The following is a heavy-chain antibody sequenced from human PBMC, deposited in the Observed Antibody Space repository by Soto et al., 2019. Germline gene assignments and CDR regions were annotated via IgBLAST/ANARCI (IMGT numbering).Heavy chain of an antibody. J-gene: IGHJ4*02. D-gene: IGHD3-16*01. CDR3: AKDFHDYIWGSYTYYFDH. Sequence: EVQLVESGGGLVQPGRSLRLSCAASGFTFDDYAMHWVRQAPGKGLEWVSGISGSGDNTNYADSVKGRFTISRDNSKNTLYLQMNSLRAEDTAVYYCAKDFHDYIWGSYTYYFDHWGQGTLVTVSS. CDR2: ISGSGDNT. CDR1: GFTFDDYA. V-gene: IGHV3-23*04.